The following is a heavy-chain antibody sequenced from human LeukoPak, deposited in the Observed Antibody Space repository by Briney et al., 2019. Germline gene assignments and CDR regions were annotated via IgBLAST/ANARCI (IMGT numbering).Heavy chain of an antibody. J-gene: IGHJ4*02. CDR1: GYTLTELS. Sequence: ASVKVSCKVSGYTLTELSMHWVRQAPGKGLEWMGGFDPEDGETIYAQKFQGRVTMTEDTSTDTAYVELSSLRSEDTAVYYCATVTGVEGRYFDYWGQGTLVTVSS. CDR2: FDPEDGET. CDR3: ATVTGVEGRYFDY. D-gene: IGHD3-9*01. V-gene: IGHV1-24*01.